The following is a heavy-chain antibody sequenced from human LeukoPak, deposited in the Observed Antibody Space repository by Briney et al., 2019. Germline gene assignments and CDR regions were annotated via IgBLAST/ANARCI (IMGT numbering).Heavy chain of an antibody. J-gene: IGHJ4*02. CDR1: GFTFSNYG. V-gene: IGHV3-30*18. D-gene: IGHD6-13*01. CDR2: ISYDGSCK. Sequence: GGSLRLSCAASGFTFSNYGMHWVRQAPGEGLEWVAIISYDGSCKYYADSVRGRFTISRDDSKNTLYLQMNSLRAEDTAVYYCAKDRSNSWTFDYWGQGILVTVSS. CDR3: AKDRSNSWTFDY.